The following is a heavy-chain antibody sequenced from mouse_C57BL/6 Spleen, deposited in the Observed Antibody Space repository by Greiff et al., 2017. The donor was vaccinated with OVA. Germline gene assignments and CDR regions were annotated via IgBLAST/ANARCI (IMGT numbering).Heavy chain of an antibody. J-gene: IGHJ2*01. V-gene: IGHV14-1*01. CDR2: IDPEDGDT. Sequence: EVKLMESGAELVRPGASVKLSCTASGFNIKDYYMHWVKQRPEQGLEWIGRIDPEDGDTEYAPKFQGKATMTADTSSNTAYLQLSSLTSEDTAVYYCTIRDGSSYFDYWGQGTTLTVSS. CDR3: TIRDGSSYFDY. CDR1: GFNIKDYY. D-gene: IGHD1-1*01.